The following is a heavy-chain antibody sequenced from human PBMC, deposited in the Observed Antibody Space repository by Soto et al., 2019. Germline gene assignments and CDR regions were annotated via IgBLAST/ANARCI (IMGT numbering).Heavy chain of an antibody. V-gene: IGHV1-18*01. CDR2: ISVYNGNT. CDR1: GYSFTTYG. CDR3: ARGHGYYNDMDV. Sequence: QVLLVQSGAEVKKPGASVKVSCKASGYSFTTYGIIWVRQAPGQGLEWMGRISVYNGNTNYAQKFQGRVSVTADIPMNTAYMELRSLRSDDTAIYYCARGHGYYNDMDVWGRGTTVTVSS. J-gene: IGHJ6*03.